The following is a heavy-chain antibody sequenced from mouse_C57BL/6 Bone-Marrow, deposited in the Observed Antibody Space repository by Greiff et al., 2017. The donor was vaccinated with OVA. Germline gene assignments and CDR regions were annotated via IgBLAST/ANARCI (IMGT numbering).Heavy chain of an antibody. CDR1: GYTFTSYW. Sequence: VQLQQSGAELAKPGASVKLSCKASGYTFTSYWMHWVTQRPGQGLEWIGYINPSSGYTKYNQKFKDKATLTADKSANTAYMQLSSLTYEDSAVYYCARVGYQYYYAMDYWGQGTSVTVSS. V-gene: IGHV1-7*01. CDR3: ARVGYQYYYAMDY. CDR2: INPSSGYT. D-gene: IGHD2-14*01. J-gene: IGHJ4*01.